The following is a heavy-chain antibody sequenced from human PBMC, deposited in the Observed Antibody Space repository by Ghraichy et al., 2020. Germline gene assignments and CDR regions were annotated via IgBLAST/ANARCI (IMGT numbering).Heavy chain of an antibody. CDR2: ISGSGGST. Sequence: GGSLRLSCAASGFTFSSYAMSWVRQAPGKGLEWVSAISGSGGSTYYADSVKGRFTISRDNSKHTLYLQMNSLRAEDTAVYYCAKDENQGEEIDAFDIWGQGTMVTVSS. CDR3: AKDENQGEEIDAFDI. D-gene: IGHD1-14*01. CDR1: GFTFSSYA. J-gene: IGHJ3*02. V-gene: IGHV3-23*01.